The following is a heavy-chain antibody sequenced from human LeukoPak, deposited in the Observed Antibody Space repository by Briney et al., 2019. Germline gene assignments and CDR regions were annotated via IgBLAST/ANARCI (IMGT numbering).Heavy chain of an antibody. D-gene: IGHD3-9*01. CDR2: ISGSGGST. CDR1: GFTFSSYA. CDR3: TTMGRYFDENDY. Sequence: QSGGSLRLSCAASGFTFSSYAMSWVRQAPGKGLEWVSAISGSGGSTYYADSVKGRFTISRDNFKSTLYLQMNSLRAEDTAVYYCTTMGRYFDENDYWGQGTLVTVSS. V-gene: IGHV3-23*01. J-gene: IGHJ4*02.